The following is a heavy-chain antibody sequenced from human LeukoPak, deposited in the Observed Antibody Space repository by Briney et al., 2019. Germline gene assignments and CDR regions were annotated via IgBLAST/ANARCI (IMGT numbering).Heavy chain of an antibody. V-gene: IGHV4-39*07. CDR1: GGSISSSNYY. D-gene: IGHD2-15*01. CDR3: ARGVVAAPQTFDY. J-gene: IGHJ4*02. Sequence: SETLSLTCTVSGGSISSSNYYWGWIRQPPGKGLEWIGSIYYSGSTYYNPSLKSRVTISVDTSKNQFSLKLSSVTAADTAVYYCARGVVAAPQTFDYWGQGTLVTVSS. CDR2: IYYSGST.